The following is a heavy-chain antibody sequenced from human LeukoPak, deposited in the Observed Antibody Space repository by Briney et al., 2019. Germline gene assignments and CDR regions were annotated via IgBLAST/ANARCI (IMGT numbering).Heavy chain of an antibody. CDR1: GFTFSSYA. CDR3: AKGVTVIAVAGTFGA. J-gene: IGHJ4*02. V-gene: IGHV3-23*01. Sequence: EGSLRLSCAASGFTFSSYAMSWVRQAPGKGLEWVSAISGSGGSTYYADSVKGRFTISRDNSKNTLYLQMNSLRAEDTAVYYCAKGVTVIAVAGTFGAGGQGTLVTVSS. CDR2: ISGSGGST. D-gene: IGHD6-19*01.